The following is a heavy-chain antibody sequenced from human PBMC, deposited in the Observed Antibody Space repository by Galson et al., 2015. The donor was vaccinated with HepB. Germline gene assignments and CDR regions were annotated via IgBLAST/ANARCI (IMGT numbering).Heavy chain of an antibody. J-gene: IGHJ1*01. CDR1: GGTFSSYA. V-gene: IGHV1-69*04. CDR3: ASGYPLSEYFQH. D-gene: IGHD5-18*01. CDR2: IIPILGIA. Sequence: SVKVSCKASGGTFSSYAISWVRQAPGQGLEWMGRIIPILGIANYAQKFQGRVTITADKSTSTAYMELSSLRSEDTAVYYCASGYPLSEYFQHWGQGTLVTVSS.